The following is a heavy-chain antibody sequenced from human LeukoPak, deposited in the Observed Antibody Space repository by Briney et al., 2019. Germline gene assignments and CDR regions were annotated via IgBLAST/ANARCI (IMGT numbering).Heavy chain of an antibody. CDR1: GYTFTSYG. CDR2: ISAYNGNT. CDR3: ARLPIDDYSNYLDDY. J-gene: IGHJ4*02. V-gene: IGHV1-18*01. D-gene: IGHD4-11*01. Sequence: ASVKVSCKASGYTFTSYGISWVRQAPGQGLEWMGWISAYNGNTNYAQKLQGRVTMTTDTSTSTAYMELRSLRSDDTAVYYCARLPIDDYSNYLDDYWGQGTLVTVSS.